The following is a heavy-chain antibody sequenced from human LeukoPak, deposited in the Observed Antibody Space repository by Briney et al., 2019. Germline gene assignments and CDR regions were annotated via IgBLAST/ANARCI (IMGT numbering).Heavy chain of an antibody. CDR3: ARDGGYCSSTSCNRDWFDP. Sequence: ASVKVSCKASGYTFTSYYVHWVRQAPGQGLEWMGIINPSGGSTSYAQKFQGRVTMTRDMSTSTVYMELSSLRSEDTAVYYCARDGGYCSSTSCNRDWFDPWGQGTLVTVSS. J-gene: IGHJ5*02. V-gene: IGHV1-46*01. D-gene: IGHD2-2*01. CDR1: GYTFTSYY. CDR2: INPSGGST.